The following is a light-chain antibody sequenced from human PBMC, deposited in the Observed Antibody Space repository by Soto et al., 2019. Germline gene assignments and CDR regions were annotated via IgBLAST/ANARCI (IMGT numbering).Light chain of an antibody. Sequence: EIVMTQSPATLSVSPGERVTLSCRASQSVSSNLAWYQHKPGQAPRLLIYGASTRATGIPARFSGSGSGTEFTLTVSSLQSEDFALYYCQQYDNWPLTWTFGQGTTLEIK. CDR1: QSVSSN. V-gene: IGKV3-15*01. CDR2: GAS. CDR3: QQYDNWPLTWT. J-gene: IGKJ1*01.